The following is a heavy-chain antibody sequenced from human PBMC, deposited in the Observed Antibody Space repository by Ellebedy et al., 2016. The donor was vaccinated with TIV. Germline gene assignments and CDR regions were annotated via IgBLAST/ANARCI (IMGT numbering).Heavy chain of an antibody. J-gene: IGHJ3*01. CDR3: SRGGTASFDA. CDR1: GFTFSGRG. V-gene: IGHV3-74*03. D-gene: IGHD1-26*01. Sequence: GESLKISCAASGFTFSGRGMFWVRQAPGRGLVWVSHINTDGTTTTYADSVKGRFTIARDNAKIILYLQMNSLRAEDTAVYYCSRGGTASFDAWGQGTMVSVS. CDR2: INTDGTTT.